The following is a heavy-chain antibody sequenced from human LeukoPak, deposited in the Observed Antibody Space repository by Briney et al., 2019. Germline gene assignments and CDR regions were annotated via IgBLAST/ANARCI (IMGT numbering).Heavy chain of an antibody. CDR1: GFTFSHYG. CDR2: IWADGTNR. CDR3: AKDAQRGFDYSNSLDK. V-gene: IGHV3-33*06. D-gene: IGHD4-11*01. J-gene: IGHJ4*02. Sequence: TGGALRLSCATSGFTFSHYGMHWVRQAPGKGLEWVAVIWADGTNRYYGEPVKGRFTISRDNFQRTVYLQMDSLRAEDTAVYYCAKDAQRGFDYSNSLDKWGQGTLVTVSS.